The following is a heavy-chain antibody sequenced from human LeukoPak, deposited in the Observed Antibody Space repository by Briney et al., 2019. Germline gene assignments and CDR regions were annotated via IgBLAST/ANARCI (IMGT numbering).Heavy chain of an antibody. J-gene: IGHJ4*02. V-gene: IGHV3-21*01. CDR2: ISSYI. CDR1: GFTVSSNY. Sequence: GGSLGLSCAASGFTVSSNYMSWVRQAPGKGLEWVSSISSYIYYADSVKGRFTISKDNAKNSLHLQMNSLRDEDTAVYYCARSVSLDYWGQGTLVTVSS. CDR3: ARSVSLDY.